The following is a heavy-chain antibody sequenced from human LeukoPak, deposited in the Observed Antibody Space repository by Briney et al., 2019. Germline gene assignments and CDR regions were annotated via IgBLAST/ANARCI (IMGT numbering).Heavy chain of an antibody. D-gene: IGHD2-2*01. V-gene: IGHV5-51*01. CDR2: IYPGDSDT. CDR3: ARRVVSSSGHSFDY. CDR1: GYSFNNYW. J-gene: IGHJ4*02. Sequence: GESLKISCQGSGYSFNNYWIAWVRQMPGKGLEWMGIIYPGDSDTRNSPSFQGQVTISANKSTSTAYLQWSSLKASDTAIYYCARRVVSSSGHSFDYWGQGTLVTVSS.